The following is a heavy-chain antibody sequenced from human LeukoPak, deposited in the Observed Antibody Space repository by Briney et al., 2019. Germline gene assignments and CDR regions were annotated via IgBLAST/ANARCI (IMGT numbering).Heavy chain of an antibody. Sequence: SVKVSCKASGGTFSSYAISWVRQAPGQGLEWMGGIIPIFGTANYAQKFQGRVTITADESTSTAYMELSSLRSEDTAVYYCARSHKGLFVVSAATINYWGQGTLVTVSS. V-gene: IGHV1-69*13. CDR1: GGTFSSYA. D-gene: IGHD2-2*01. CDR3: ARSHKGLFVVSAATINY. CDR2: IIPIFGTA. J-gene: IGHJ4*02.